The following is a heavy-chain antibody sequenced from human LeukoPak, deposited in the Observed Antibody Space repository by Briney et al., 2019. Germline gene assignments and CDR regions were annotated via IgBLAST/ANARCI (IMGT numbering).Heavy chain of an antibody. Sequence: GGSLRLSCAASGFTVSSNYMSWVRQAPGKGLEWVSVIYSDGSIYYADSVKGRFTISRDNSKNTLFLQMNSLRADDTAVYYCASSGWYRKFDYWGQGILVTVSS. J-gene: IGHJ4*02. CDR3: ASSGWYRKFDY. D-gene: IGHD6-19*01. V-gene: IGHV3-53*01. CDR2: IYSDGSI. CDR1: GFTVSSNY.